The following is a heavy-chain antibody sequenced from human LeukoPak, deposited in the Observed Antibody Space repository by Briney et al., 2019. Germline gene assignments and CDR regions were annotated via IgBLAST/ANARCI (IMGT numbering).Heavy chain of an antibody. J-gene: IGHJ4*02. Sequence: ASVKVSCKASGGTFSSYAISWVRQAPGQGLEWMGGIIPIFGTANYAQKFQGRVTITADESTSTAYMELSSLRSEDTAVYYCAVQPDYGDYLEQFDYWGQGTLVTVSS. CDR2: IIPIFGTA. CDR3: AVQPDYGDYLEQFDY. CDR1: GGTFSSYA. V-gene: IGHV1-69*13. D-gene: IGHD4-17*01.